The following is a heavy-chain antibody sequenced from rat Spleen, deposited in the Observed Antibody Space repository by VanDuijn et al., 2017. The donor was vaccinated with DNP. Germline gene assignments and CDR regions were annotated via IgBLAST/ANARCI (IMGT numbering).Heavy chain of an antibody. J-gene: IGHJ1*01. CDR1: GFTFSDYN. V-gene: IGHV5-7*01. CDR3: ARTTRVYWYFDF. CDR2: ISYDGSST. Sequence: EVQLVESGGGLVQPGRSLKLSCAASGFTFSDYNMAWVRQAPKKGLEWVATISYDGSSTYYLDPVKGRFTISRDNAKNTLYLQMNSLRSEDTATYYCARTTRVYWYFDFWGPGTMVTVSP. D-gene: IGHD1-4*01.